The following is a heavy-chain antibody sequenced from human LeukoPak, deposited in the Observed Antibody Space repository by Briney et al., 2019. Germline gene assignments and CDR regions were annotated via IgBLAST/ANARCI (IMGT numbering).Heavy chain of an antibody. CDR2: IYYSGST. J-gene: IGHJ4*02. CDR1: GRSISSGDYY. Sequence: SETLSLTCTVSGRSISSGDYYWSWIRQPPGKGLEWIGYIYYSGSTYYNPSLKSRVTISVDTSKNQFSLKLSSVTAADTAVYYCAREVSGSHSRFDYWGQGTLVTVSS. D-gene: IGHD3-3*01. CDR3: AREVSGSHSRFDY. V-gene: IGHV4-30-4*02.